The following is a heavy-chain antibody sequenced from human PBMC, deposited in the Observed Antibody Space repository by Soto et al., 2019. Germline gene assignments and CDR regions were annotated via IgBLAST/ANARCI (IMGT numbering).Heavy chain of an antibody. Sequence: PGKGLEWVSYIGGSSGTIYYADSVKGRFTISRDNAKNSLYLQMSSLRAEDTAVYYCARDQYYYDSSGYPPTQYFDYRGQGTLVTVSS. CDR2: IGGSSGTI. D-gene: IGHD3-22*01. V-gene: IGHV3-48*01. CDR3: ARDQYYYDSSGYPPTQYFDY. J-gene: IGHJ4*02.